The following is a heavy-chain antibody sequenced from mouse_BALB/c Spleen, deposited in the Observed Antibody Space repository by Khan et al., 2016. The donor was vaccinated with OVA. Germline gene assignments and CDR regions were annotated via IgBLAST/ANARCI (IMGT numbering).Heavy chain of an antibody. Sequence: EVKLEESGPGLVKPSQSLSLTCTVTGYSITSDYAWNWIRQFPGNKLEWMGYISYSGSPSSNPSLKSRISIPRDTSKNQFFLQFNSVTTEDTATNYCARGNYDGYAMDYWGQGTSVTVSA. D-gene: IGHD2-4*01. CDR3: ARGNYDGYAMDY. CDR1: GYSITSDYA. CDR2: ISYSGSP. V-gene: IGHV3-2*02. J-gene: IGHJ4*01.